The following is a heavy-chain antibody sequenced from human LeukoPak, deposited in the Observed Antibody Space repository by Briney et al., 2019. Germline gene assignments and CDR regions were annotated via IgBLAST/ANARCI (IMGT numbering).Heavy chain of an antibody. D-gene: IGHD3-22*01. CDR1: GLTFSSQW. J-gene: IGHJ4*02. Sequence: PGGSLRLSCAASGLTFSSQWMTWVRQAPGKGPEWVANIEGDGGKKFYVDSVEGRFTISRDNAKNSLYLQMNSLRAEDTALYYCAKEGVYDSSGYYYRPLGYWGQGTLVTVSS. V-gene: IGHV3-7*05. CDR3: AKEGVYDSSGYYYRPLGY. CDR2: IEGDGGKK.